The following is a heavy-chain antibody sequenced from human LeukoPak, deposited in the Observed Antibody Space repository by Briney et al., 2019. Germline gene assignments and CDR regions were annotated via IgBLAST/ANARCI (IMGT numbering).Heavy chain of an antibody. CDR1: GGSISSNGYY. CDR3: ARTFYYDSSGSDY. Sequence: SEALSLTCTVSGGSISSNGYYWGWIRQSPGEGLERIGNIYYSGITYYNASLKSRVTISVDTSKNQFSLKLSSVTAADTAVYYCARTFYYDSSGSDYWGQGTLVTVSS. CDR2: IYYSGIT. D-gene: IGHD3-22*01. J-gene: IGHJ4*02. V-gene: IGHV4-39*01.